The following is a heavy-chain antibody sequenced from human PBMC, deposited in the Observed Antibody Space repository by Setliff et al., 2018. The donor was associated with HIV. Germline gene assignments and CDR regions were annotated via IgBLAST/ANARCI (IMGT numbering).Heavy chain of an antibody. CDR2: IFYTGSA. CDR3: ARWVTTPTKGAFDI. D-gene: IGHD3-22*01. V-gene: IGHV4-39*01. J-gene: IGHJ3*02. Sequence: PSETLSLTCTVSGGSISNGYYYWVRIRQPPGKGLEWIGGIFYTGSAHYNPSLKSRVTISVDTSRNQFSMKLSSVTAADTTMYYCARWVTTPTKGAFDIWGQGTVVTVS. CDR1: GGSISNGYYY.